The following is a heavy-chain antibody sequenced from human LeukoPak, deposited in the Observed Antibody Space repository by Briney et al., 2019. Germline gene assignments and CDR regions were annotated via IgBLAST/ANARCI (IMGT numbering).Heavy chain of an antibody. CDR1: GYSFTIYW. CDR3: ARQSLGGWHPFDY. Sequence: GASLQISCKGSGYSFTIYWIAWVRQLPGKGLEWMGIINPGDSDTRYSPSFQGQVTISVDKSISTAYLQWSSLKASDTAMYYCARQSLGGWHPFDYWGQGTLVTVSS. CDR2: INPGDSDT. V-gene: IGHV5-51*01. J-gene: IGHJ4*02. D-gene: IGHD6-19*01.